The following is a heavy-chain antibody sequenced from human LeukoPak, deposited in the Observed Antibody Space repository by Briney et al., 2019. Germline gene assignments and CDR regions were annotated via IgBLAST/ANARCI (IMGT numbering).Heavy chain of an antibody. D-gene: IGHD6-13*01. V-gene: IGHV3-21*01. CDR2: ISSSSSYI. J-gene: IGHJ4*02. CDR3: ARDYSSPGNFDY. Sequence: GGSLRLSCAASGFTFSSYSMNWVRQGPGKGLEWVSSISSSSSYIYYADSVKGRFTISRDNAKNSLYLQMNSLRAEDTAVYYCARDYSSPGNFDYWGQGTLVTVSS. CDR1: GFTFSSYS.